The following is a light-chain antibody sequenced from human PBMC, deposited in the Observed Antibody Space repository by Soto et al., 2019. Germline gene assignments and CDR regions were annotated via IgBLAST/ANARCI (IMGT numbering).Light chain of an antibody. V-gene: IGKV3-11*01. CDR2: DAS. CDR1: QSINSY. Sequence: EIVLTQSPATLSLSPGERATLSCRASQSINSYLAWYQQKPGQAPRLLISDASRRATGIPARFSASGSGTDFTRTISGLEPEDSAVYYCQQRSDWPPLFTFGPGTIVDI. J-gene: IGKJ3*01. CDR3: QQRSDWPPLFT.